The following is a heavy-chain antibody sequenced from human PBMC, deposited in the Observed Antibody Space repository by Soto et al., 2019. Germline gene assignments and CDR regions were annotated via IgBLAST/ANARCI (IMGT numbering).Heavy chain of an antibody. V-gene: IGHV1-69*13. Sequence: ASVKVSCMASGGTFSSYAISWVRQAPGQGLAWMGGIFPIFGTANYAQKFQGRVAITADESTSTAYMELSSLRSEDTAVYYCAREGCSSTSHFVGPPQPNNWFDPWGQGTLVTVSS. CDR3: AREGCSSTSHFVGPPQPNNWFDP. J-gene: IGHJ5*02. D-gene: IGHD2-2*01. CDR1: GGTFSSYA. CDR2: IFPIFGTA.